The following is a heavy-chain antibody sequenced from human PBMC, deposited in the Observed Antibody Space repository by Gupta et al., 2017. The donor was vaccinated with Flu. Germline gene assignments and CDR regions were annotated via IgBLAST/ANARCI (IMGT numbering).Heavy chain of an antibody. Sequence: QLQLQESGPGLVKPSETLSLTCTVSGGSISSSSYYWGWIRQPPGKGLEWIGSIYYSGSTYYNPSLKSRVTISVDTSKNQFSLKLSSVTAADTAVYYCARRRYCSGGSCYSNWFDPWGQGTLVTVSS. V-gene: IGHV4-39*01. CDR3: ARRRYCSGGSCYSNWFDP. D-gene: IGHD2-15*01. CDR2: IYYSGST. J-gene: IGHJ5*02. CDR1: GGSISSSSYY.